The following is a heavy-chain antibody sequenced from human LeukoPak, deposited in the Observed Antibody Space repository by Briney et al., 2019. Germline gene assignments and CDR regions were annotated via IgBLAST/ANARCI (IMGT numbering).Heavy chain of an antibody. V-gene: IGHV3-66*02. D-gene: IGHD2-15*01. CDR3: STDRRASAAFYFAP. CDR1: GFTVSSNY. Sequence: PGGSLRLPCAASGFTVSSNYMSWVRQAPGKGLERVSVIYSGGSAYYADSLKGRFTISRDTSKNTLYLQMNSLKPEDTAVHYSSTDRRASAAFYFAPWRQGTLVTVSS. J-gene: IGHJ5*02. CDR2: IYSGGSA.